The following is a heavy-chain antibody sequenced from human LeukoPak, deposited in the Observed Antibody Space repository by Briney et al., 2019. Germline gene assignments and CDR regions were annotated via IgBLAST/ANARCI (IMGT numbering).Heavy chain of an antibody. CDR3: ARVDHLGISLLLDC. J-gene: IGHJ4*02. V-gene: IGHV1-8*01. Sequence: ASVKVSCRASGYTFNSYDIHWVRQATGQGLEWMGWMNPNSGVTDFAPKFQGRLTMTGNTSISTAYMDLSSLTSEDTAVYYCARVDHLGISLLLDCWGQGTLATVSS. D-gene: IGHD5-12*01. CDR1: GYTFNSYD. CDR2: MNPNSGVT.